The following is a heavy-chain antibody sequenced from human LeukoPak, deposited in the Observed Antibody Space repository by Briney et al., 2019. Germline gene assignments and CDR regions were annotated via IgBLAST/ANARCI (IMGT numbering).Heavy chain of an antibody. D-gene: IGHD7-27*01. J-gene: IGHJ4*02. CDR1: GYTFTGDY. CDR2: INPNSGGT. V-gene: IGHV1-2*02. Sequence: ASVKVSCKASGYTFTGDYMHWVRQAPGQGVEWIGWINPNSGGTSYAQKFRGRVTMTRDTSISTAYMELSRLTSDDTAVYYCARDYLGTGALDYWGQGTLVTVSS. CDR3: ARDYLGTGALDY.